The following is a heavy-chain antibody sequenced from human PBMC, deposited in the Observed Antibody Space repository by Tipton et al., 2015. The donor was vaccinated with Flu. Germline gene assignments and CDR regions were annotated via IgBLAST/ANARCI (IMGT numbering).Heavy chain of an antibody. D-gene: IGHD1-7*01. V-gene: IGHV4-34*01. CDR2: INHSGST. CDR1: GGSFSGYY. Sequence: TLSLTCAVYGGSFSGYYWSWIRQPPGKGLEWIGEINHSGSTNYNPSLKSRVTISADTSKNQFSLRLSSVTAADTAVYYCARENWNYVVRSSWLDPWGQGTLVTVSS. CDR3: ARENWNYVVRSSWLDP. J-gene: IGHJ5*02.